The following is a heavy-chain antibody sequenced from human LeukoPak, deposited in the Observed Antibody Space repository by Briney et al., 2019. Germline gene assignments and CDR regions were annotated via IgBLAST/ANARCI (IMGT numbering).Heavy chain of an antibody. CDR1: GYTFTSYY. CDR3: ARVEKIAAAGLMGHFDY. V-gene: IGHV1-46*01. CDR2: INPSGGST. J-gene: IGHJ4*02. Sequence: GSSVKVSCKASGYTFTSYYMHWVRQAPGQGLEWMGIINPSGGSTSYAQKFQGRVTMTRDTSTSTVYMELSSLRSEDTAVYYCARVEKIAAAGLMGHFDYWGQGTLVTVSS. D-gene: IGHD6-13*01.